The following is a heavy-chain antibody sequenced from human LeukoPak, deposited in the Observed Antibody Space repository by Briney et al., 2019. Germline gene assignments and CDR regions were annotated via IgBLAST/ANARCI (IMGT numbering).Heavy chain of an antibody. CDR2: INPSGGST. CDR3: ASHGGYIAARPKAFDI. J-gene: IGHJ3*02. V-gene: IGHV1-46*01. CDR1: GYTFTSYY. D-gene: IGHD6-6*01. Sequence: ASVKVSCKASGYTFTSYYMHWVRQAPGQGLEWMGIINPSGGSTSYAQKFQGRVTMTRDTSTSTVYMELSSLRSEDTAVYYCASHGGYIAARPKAFDIWGQGTMVTVSS.